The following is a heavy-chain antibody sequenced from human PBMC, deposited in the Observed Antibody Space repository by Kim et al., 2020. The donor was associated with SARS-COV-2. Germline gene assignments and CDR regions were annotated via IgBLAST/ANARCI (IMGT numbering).Heavy chain of an antibody. J-gene: IGHJ4*01. CDR1: GFTFINSA. V-gene: IGHV3-23*01. CDR2: ITGRGCYT. Sequence: GGSLRLSCAASGFTFINSAMSWVRQAPGKGLEWVATITGRGCYTYYADSVRGRFTISRDNSNNALYLQMNSLRAEDTAVYYCARDHDGVITQHFDYWG. CDR3: ARDHDGVITQHFDY. D-gene: IGHD3-16*02.